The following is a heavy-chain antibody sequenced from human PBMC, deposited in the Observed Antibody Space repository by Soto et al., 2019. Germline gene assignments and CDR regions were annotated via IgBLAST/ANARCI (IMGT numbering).Heavy chain of an antibody. CDR2: VTPPFEAP. CDR1: GGTFNKYA. CDR3: ARVQGVRXXXXLSHFDS. V-gene: IGHV1-69*13. J-gene: IGHJ4*01. D-gene: IGHD3-10*01. Sequence: ASVKVSCXASGGTFNKYAINWLRQAAGQGLDWMGGVTPPFEAPNYPQNFQGRLTITADESTSTAYMELSNLRSEDTAVYYCARVQGVRXXXXLSHFDSWGHGTLVTVSS.